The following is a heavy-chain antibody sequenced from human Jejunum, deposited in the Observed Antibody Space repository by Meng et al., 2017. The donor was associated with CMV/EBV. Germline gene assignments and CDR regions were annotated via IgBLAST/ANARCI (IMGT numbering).Heavy chain of an antibody. J-gene: IGHJ5*02. CDR2: IFASGTT. CDR1: GGYNREYI. V-gene: IGHV4-4*08. D-gene: IGHD2-2*01. CDR3: ARGDHCGTTACYPHGFDP. Sequence: GGYNREYIWSWIRPPPGKGVEWIGYIFASGTTDYNPPLKRRVTMSVDMSKNQFHRTLTSGTAADTAVYYCARGDHCGTTACYPHGFDPWGQGTLVTVSS.